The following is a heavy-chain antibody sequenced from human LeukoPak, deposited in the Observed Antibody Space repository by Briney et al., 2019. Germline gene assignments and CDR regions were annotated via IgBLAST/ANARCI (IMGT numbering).Heavy chain of an antibody. V-gene: IGHV4-59*01. CDR3: ARGSGSYFPFDS. Sequence: PSETLSLTCTVSGGSISSNYWNWIRQPPGKGLEWIGYVYYSGTTNYNPSLKSRVTISVDTSKNQFSLKVTSVTVAHTAVYYCARGSGSYFPFDSWGQGTLVTVSS. J-gene: IGHJ4*02. D-gene: IGHD6-19*01. CDR1: GGSISSNY. CDR2: VYYSGTT.